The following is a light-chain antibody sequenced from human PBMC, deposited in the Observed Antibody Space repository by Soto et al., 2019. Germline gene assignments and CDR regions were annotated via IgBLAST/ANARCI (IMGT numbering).Light chain of an antibody. Sequence: ELVMTQSRVTLSVSPGERATLSCRASQSVSRDLAWYQQKPGQAPRLLIYDASARTSDIPARFSGGGSGTEFTLTISGLQSEDFAVYYCQQYNNWPRTFGQGTKVDIK. V-gene: IGKV3-15*01. CDR1: QSVSRD. J-gene: IGKJ1*01. CDR3: QQYNNWPRT. CDR2: DAS.